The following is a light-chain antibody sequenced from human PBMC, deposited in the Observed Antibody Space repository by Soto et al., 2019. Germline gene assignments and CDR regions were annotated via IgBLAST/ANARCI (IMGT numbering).Light chain of an antibody. J-gene: IGKJ3*01. CDR1: QSVSSN. V-gene: IGKV3-15*01. Sequence: EIVMTQSPVTLSVSPGERATVSCRASQSVSSNLAWYQQRPGQAPRLLMYGASTRATGIPARFSGSGSGTEFTLTISSLQSEDFAVYYCQQYNEWPLFTFGPGTRVDMK. CDR3: QQYNEWPLFT. CDR2: GAS.